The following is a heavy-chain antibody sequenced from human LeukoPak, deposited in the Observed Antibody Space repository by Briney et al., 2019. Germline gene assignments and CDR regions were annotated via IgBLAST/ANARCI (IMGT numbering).Heavy chain of an antibody. CDR2: INHSGST. J-gene: IGHJ4*02. D-gene: IGHD2/OR15-2a*01. V-gene: IGHV4-34*01. CDR3: ARGLTSMPPGGY. CDR1: GGSFSDYY. Sequence: PSETLSLTCAVYGGSFSDYYWSWIRQPPGKGLEWIGEINHSGSTNYNPSLKSRVTILVDTSKNQFSLKLSSVTAADTAVYYCARGLTSMPPGGYWGQGTLVTVSS.